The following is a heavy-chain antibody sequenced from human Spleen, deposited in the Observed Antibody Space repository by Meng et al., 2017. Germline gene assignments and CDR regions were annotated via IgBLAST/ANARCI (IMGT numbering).Heavy chain of an antibody. D-gene: IGHD6-19*01. Sequence: SGPTLVKPPQTLTLTCTFSGFSLRTSEKRASWIRQPPGKALEWLARLDWDDDKFSGTSLKTRLTISKDTSKNQVVPTMTNMDPVDTVTYYCARGSGAWYSALDSWGQGTLVTVSS. CDR2: LDWDDDK. J-gene: IGHJ4*02. CDR1: GFSLRTSEKR. CDR3: ARGSGAWYSALDS. V-gene: IGHV2-70*04.